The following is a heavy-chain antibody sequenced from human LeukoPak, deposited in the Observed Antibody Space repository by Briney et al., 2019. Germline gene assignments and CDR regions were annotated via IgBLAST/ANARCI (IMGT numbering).Heavy chain of an antibody. CDR3: ARDGIAAAFDY. CDR2: ISHSGSNM. D-gene: IGHD6-13*01. Sequence: GGSLRLSCAASGFTFSNYAMSWVRQAPGKGLEWVSYISHSGSNMYHADSVKGRFTISRDNAKDSLHLQMNSLRAEDTAVYYCARDGIAAAFDYWGQGTLVTVSS. CDR1: GFTFSNYA. J-gene: IGHJ4*02. V-gene: IGHV3-11*04.